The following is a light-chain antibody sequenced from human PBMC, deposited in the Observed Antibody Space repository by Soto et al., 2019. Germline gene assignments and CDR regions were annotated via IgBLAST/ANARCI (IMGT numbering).Light chain of an antibody. Sequence: EIVLTQSPATLSLSPGERATLSCRASQSVSSYLAWYQQKPGQAPRLLIYDAHNRATGIPARFSGSGSGTDFTLTISSLEPEDFAVYYCQQRSNWRYTFGQGTKLEIK. CDR1: QSVSSY. J-gene: IGKJ2*01. CDR2: DAH. CDR3: QQRSNWRYT. V-gene: IGKV3-11*01.